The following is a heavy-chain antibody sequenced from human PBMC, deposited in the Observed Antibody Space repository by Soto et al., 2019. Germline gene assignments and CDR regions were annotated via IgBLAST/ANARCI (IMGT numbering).Heavy chain of an antibody. Sequence: QVQLVQSGAEVKQPGSSVKVSCKASGGTFSSYAISWVRQAPGQGLEWMGGIIPIFGTANYAQKFQGRVTITADESTSTAYMELSSLRSEDTAVYYCARARRIQRRNAPVVYYYYGMDVWGQGTTVTVSS. CDR3: ARARRIQRRNAPVVYYYYGMDV. D-gene: IGHD5-18*01. V-gene: IGHV1-69*01. CDR2: IIPIFGTA. CDR1: GGTFSSYA. J-gene: IGHJ6*02.